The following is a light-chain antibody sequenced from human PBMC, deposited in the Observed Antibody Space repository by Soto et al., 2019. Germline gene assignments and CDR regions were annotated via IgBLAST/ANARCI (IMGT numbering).Light chain of an antibody. CDR3: LLYCAGGPV. V-gene: IGLV7-43*01. CDR1: TGAVTTTNY. Sequence: QAVVTQEHSLTVSPGGTVTLTCASNTGAVTTTNYPNWLQQKPGQAPRALIDSTNQKHSWTPARFSGSLLGGKAALTLSGVQTADEADDYGLLYCAGGPVFGGGTKVTVL. J-gene: IGLJ3*02. CDR2: STN.